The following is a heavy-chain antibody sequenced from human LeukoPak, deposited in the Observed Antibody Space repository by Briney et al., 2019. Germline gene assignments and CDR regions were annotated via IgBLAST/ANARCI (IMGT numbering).Heavy chain of an antibody. Sequence: SVKVSCKASGGTFSSYAISWVRQAPGQGLEWMGGIIPIFGTANYAQKFQGRVTITTDGSTSTAYMELSSLRSEDTAVYYCARVDKVVTSFDYWGQGTLVTVSS. CDR1: GGTFSSYA. V-gene: IGHV1-69*05. D-gene: IGHD2-21*02. CDR3: ARVDKVVTSFDY. J-gene: IGHJ4*02. CDR2: IIPIFGTA.